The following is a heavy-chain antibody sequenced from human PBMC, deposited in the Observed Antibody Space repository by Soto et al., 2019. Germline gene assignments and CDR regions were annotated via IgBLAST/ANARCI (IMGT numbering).Heavy chain of an antibody. CDR3: ARGRRVRGVIVTPVDY. J-gene: IGHJ4*02. V-gene: IGHV4-31*03. CDR1: GGSISSGGYY. D-gene: IGHD3-10*01. CDR2: IYYSGST. Sequence: QVQLQESGPGLVKPSQTLSLTCTVSGGSISSGGYYWSRIRQHPGKGLEWIGYIYYSGSTYYNPSRKSRVTISVDTSKNQFSLKLSCVTAADTAVYYCARGRRVRGVIVTPVDYWGQGTLVTVSS.